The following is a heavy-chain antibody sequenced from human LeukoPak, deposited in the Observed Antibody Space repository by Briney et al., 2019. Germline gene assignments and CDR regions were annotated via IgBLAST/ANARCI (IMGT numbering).Heavy chain of an antibody. D-gene: IGHD3-3*01. CDR2: ISAYNGNT. J-gene: IGHJ3*02. CDR3: ASGDFWSGYYTGSRSDAFDI. Sequence: GASVKVSCKASGYTFTGYYMHWVRQAPGQGLEWMGWISAYNGNTNYAQKLQGRVTMTTDTSTSTAYMELRSLRSDDTAVYYCASGDFWSGYYTGSRSDAFDIWGQGTMVTVSS. CDR1: GYTFTGYY. V-gene: IGHV1-18*04.